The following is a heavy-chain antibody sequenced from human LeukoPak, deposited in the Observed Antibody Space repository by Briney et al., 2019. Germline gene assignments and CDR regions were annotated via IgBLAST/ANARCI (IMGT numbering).Heavy chain of an antibody. J-gene: IGHJ6*03. CDR2: ISSSGSTI. Sequence: PGGSLRLSCAASGFTFSSYEMNWVRQAPGKGLEWVSYISSSGSTIYYADSVKGRFTISRDNAKNSLYLQMNSLRAEGTAVYYCAREVDPPPYYYYYMDVWGKGTTVTVSS. CDR3: AREVDPPPYYYYYMDV. CDR1: GFTFSSYE. V-gene: IGHV3-48*03.